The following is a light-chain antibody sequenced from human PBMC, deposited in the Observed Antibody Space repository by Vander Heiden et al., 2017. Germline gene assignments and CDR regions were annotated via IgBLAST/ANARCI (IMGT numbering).Light chain of an antibody. J-gene: IGLJ1*01. Sequence: QPALTLPPSASGSPGQSVSISCTGTSSDVGGYNYVSWYQQHPGKAPKLMIYEVSKRPSGVPDRFSGLQAEDEADYDVSSYAGSNLPYVFGTGTNVKVL. CDR1: SSDVGGYNY. CDR3: SSYAGSNLPYV. CDR2: EVS. V-gene: IGLV2-8*01.